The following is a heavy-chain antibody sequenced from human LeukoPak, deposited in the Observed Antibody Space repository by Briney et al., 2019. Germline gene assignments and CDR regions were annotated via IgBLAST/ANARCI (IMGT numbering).Heavy chain of an antibody. CDR2: INHVGST. CDR3: ARSLTVTTVDY. J-gene: IGHJ4*02. V-gene: IGHV4-34*01. Sequence: PSETLSLTCAVYGGSFSGYYWTWIRQPPGKGLEWIGEINHVGSTKYNPSLKSRATMSVDPSKNQFSLKLSSVTAADTAVYYCARSLTVTTVDYWGQGTLVTVSS. CDR1: GGSFSGYY. D-gene: IGHD4-17*01.